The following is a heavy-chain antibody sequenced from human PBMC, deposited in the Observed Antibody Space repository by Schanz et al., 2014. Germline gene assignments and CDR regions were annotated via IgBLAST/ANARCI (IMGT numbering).Heavy chain of an antibody. CDR2: ISAYNGHT. D-gene: IGHD6-19*01. CDR1: GYPFTSDD. Sequence: QVQLVQSGAEVKKPGASVKVSCRASGYPFTSDDITWVRQAPGQGLEWMGWISAYNGHTDYAQKLQGRVTLTTDTSTSTAYMELRNLRSDDTAVYYCARGGYSSGWYDRDIAHFDYGGQGTLVTVAS. V-gene: IGHV1-18*01. CDR3: ARGGYSSGWYDRDIAHFDY. J-gene: IGHJ4*02.